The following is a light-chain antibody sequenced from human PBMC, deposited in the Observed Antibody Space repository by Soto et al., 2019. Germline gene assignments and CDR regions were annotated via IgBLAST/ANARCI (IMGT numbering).Light chain of an antibody. V-gene: IGKV3-11*01. CDR2: DAS. Sequence: EILMPQSPGTLPVFPGERAPLPCRASESVGTNLACYQQKPAQAPRLLIYDASNRATGIPARFSGSGSGTDFTLTISSLEHEDFAVYYCQQRNNWPPITFGQGTRLEIK. CDR1: ESVGTN. CDR3: QQRNNWPPIT. J-gene: IGKJ5*01.